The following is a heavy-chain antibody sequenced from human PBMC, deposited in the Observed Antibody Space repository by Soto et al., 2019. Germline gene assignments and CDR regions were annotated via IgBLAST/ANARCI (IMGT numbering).Heavy chain of an antibody. CDR3: ARTTVVVPPAMLGGWFDP. Sequence: GGSLSLSCAAAGVTFSHYYMSWLRPAPGKGLEWVSYISSSGSTIYYADSVKGRFTISRDNAKNSLYLQMNSLRAEDTAVYYCARTTVVVPPAMLGGWFDPCGQGTLVTVSS. CDR2: ISSSGSTI. V-gene: IGHV3-11*01. D-gene: IGHD2-2*01. J-gene: IGHJ5*02. CDR1: GVTFSHYY.